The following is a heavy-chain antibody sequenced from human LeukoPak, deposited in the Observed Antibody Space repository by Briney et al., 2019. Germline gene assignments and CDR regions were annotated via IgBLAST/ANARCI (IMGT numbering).Heavy chain of an antibody. CDR2: INPNSGGT. CDR1: GYTFTSYY. J-gene: IGHJ6*02. V-gene: IGHV1-2*04. D-gene: IGHD3-16*02. Sequence: ASVKVSCKASGYTFTSYYMHWVRQAPGQGLEWMGWINPNSGGTNYAQKFQGWVTMTRDTSISTAYMELSRLRSDDTAVYYCAKQLSTTDYGMDVWGQGTTVTVSS. CDR3: AKQLSTTDYGMDV.